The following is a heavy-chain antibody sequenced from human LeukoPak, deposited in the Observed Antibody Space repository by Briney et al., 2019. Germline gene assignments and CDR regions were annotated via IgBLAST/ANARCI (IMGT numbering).Heavy chain of an antibody. CDR1: GFTFSSYG. V-gene: IGHV3-30*18. CDR2: ISYDGSNK. Sequence: GGSLRLSCAASGFTFSSYGMHWVRQAPGKGLEWVAVISYDGSNKYYADSVKGRFTISRDNSKNTLYLQMSSLRAEDTAVYYCVNTPIDYWGQGTLVTVSS. J-gene: IGHJ4*02. CDR3: VNTPIDY.